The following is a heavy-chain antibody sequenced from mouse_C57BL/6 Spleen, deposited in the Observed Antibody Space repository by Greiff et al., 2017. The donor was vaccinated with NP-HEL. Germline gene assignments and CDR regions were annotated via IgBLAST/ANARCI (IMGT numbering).Heavy chain of an antibody. J-gene: IGHJ3*01. D-gene: IGHD1-1*01. CDR3: ARYGPTTGFAY. Sequence: EVKVVESGGGLVQPGGSLSLSCAASGFTFTDYYMSWVRQPPGKALEWLGFIRNKANGYTTEYSASVKGRFTISRDNSQSILYLQMNALRAEDSATYYCARYGPTTGFAYWGQGTLVTVSA. CDR2: IRNKANGYTT. V-gene: IGHV7-3*01. CDR1: GFTFTDYY.